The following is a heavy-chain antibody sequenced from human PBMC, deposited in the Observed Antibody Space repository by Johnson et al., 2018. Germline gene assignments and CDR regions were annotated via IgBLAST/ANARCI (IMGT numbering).Heavy chain of an antibody. CDR3: ATGDSHAFDI. D-gene: IGHD7-27*01. V-gene: IGHV3-74*02. Sequence: VQLVQSGGGLVQPGGSLRLFCAASGFTLSSYWMHWVRQAPGKGLVWVSRLRSDGSSTSYADSVNGRFTIARDNAKNTLYLQMNSLRVEDTAVYYCATGDSHAFDIWGQGTMVTVSS. CDR2: LRSDGSST. CDR1: GFTLSSYW. J-gene: IGHJ3*02.